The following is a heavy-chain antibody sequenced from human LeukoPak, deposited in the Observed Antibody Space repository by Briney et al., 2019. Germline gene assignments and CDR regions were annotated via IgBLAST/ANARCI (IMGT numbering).Heavy chain of an antibody. CDR1: GFTFSSYE. CDR3: ARVQFQWFDP. CDR2: ISSSSSYI. V-gene: IGHV3-21*01. Sequence: GGSLRLSCAASGFTFSSYEMNWVRQAPGKGLEWVSSISSSSSYIYYADSVKGRFTIARDNSKKTLYLQMNNLRVDDTAVYYCARVQFQWFDPWGQGTLVTVSS. D-gene: IGHD6-19*01. J-gene: IGHJ5*02.